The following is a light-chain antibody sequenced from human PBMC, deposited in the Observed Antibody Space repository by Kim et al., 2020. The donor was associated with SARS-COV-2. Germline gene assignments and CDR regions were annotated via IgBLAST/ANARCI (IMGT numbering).Light chain of an antibody. V-gene: IGLV3-19*01. Sequence: SSELTQDPAVSVALGQTVRITCQGDSLRSYYATWYQQKPGQAPILVIYGKNNRPSGIPDRFSCSSSGNTASLPITWTQAGDEADYYCNSRDSNDNVVFGG. J-gene: IGLJ2*01. CDR2: GKN. CDR1: SLRSYY. CDR3: NSRDSNDNVV.